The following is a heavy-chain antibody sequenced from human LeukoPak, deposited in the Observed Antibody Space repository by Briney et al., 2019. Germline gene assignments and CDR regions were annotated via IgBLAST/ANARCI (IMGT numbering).Heavy chain of an antibody. Sequence: GGSLRLSCVASGFTFNSYGMNWVRQAPGKGLEWVSFLRYDGRNQHYADSVGGRFTISRDNPNNTLSLQMNSLRPEDTAVYYCAKDPVAGAPAYYFDNWGQGTLVTVSS. CDR2: LRYDGRNQ. D-gene: IGHD6-19*01. J-gene: IGHJ4*02. CDR3: AKDPVAGAPAYYFDN. CDR1: GFTFNSYG. V-gene: IGHV3-30*02.